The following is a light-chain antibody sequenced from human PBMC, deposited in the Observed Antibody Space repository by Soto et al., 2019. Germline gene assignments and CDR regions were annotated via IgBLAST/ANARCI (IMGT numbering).Light chain of an antibody. J-gene: IGLJ3*02. Sequence: NFLLTQPHSVSESPGKTVTISCTRSSDSIASNYVQWYQQRPGSSPTTVIYEDNKRPSGVPDRFSGSIDRSSNSATLTIPGLKTEDEADYYCQSYGSNMVGFGGGTKLTVL. V-gene: IGLV6-57*01. CDR2: EDN. CDR3: QSYGSNMVG. CDR1: SDSIASNY.